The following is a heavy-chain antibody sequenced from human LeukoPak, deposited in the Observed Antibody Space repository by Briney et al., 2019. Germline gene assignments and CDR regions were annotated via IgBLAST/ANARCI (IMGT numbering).Heavy chain of an antibody. CDR2: ISYDGSNK. Sequence: GGSLRLSCAASGFTFSSYAMHWVRQAPGKGLEWVAVISYDGSNKYYADSVKGRFTISRDNSKNTLYLQMNSLRAEDTAVYYCARDESPDYYGSGSQPADNWFDPWGQGTLVTVSS. J-gene: IGHJ5*02. D-gene: IGHD3-10*01. CDR3: ARDESPDYYGSGSQPADNWFDP. V-gene: IGHV3-30-3*01. CDR1: GFTFSSYA.